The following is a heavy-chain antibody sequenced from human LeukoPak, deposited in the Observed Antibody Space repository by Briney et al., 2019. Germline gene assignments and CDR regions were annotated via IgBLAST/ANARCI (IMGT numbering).Heavy chain of an antibody. V-gene: IGHV1-2*02. Sequence: ASAKVSCKASGYTFTGYYMHWVRQAPGQGLEWMGWINPNSGGTNYAQKFQGRVTMTRDTSISTAYMELSRLRSDDTAVYYCAREGYYDSSGYYRFDYWGQGTLVTVSS. CDR2: INPNSGGT. J-gene: IGHJ4*02. D-gene: IGHD3-22*01. CDR3: AREGYYDSSGYYRFDY. CDR1: GYTFTGYY.